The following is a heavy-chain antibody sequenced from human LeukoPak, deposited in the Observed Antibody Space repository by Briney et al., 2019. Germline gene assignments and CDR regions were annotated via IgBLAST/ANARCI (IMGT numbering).Heavy chain of an antibody. CDR2: INPSGGST. V-gene: IGHV1-46*01. CDR1: GYTFTSYY. CDR3: AREGDCYNTDY. D-gene: IGHD5-24*01. Sequence: SVKVSCKASGYTFTSYYMHWLRQAPGQGLEWMGRINPSGGSTSYAQKLQGRVTMTREMSTNTVYMELSSMRSEDTAVYYCAREGDCYNTDYWGQGTLVTVS. J-gene: IGHJ4*02.